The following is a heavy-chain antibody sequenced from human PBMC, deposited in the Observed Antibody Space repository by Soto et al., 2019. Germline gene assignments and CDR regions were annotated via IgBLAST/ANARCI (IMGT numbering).Heavy chain of an antibody. Sequence: PVGSLRLSCAASGFTFSSYAMHWVRQAPGKGLEWVAVISYDGSNKYYADSVRGRFTISRDNSKNTLYLQMNSLRAEDTAVYYCARQGLSGSYKSQDYWGQGTLVTVSS. CDR1: GFTFSSYA. V-gene: IGHV3-30-3*01. J-gene: IGHJ4*02. CDR3: ARQGLSGSYKSQDY. CDR2: ISYDGSNK. D-gene: IGHD1-26*01.